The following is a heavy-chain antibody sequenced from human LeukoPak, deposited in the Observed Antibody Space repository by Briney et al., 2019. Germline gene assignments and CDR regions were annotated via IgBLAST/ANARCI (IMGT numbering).Heavy chain of an antibody. J-gene: IGHJ4*02. CDR2: ISAYNGNT. V-gene: IGHV1-18*04. D-gene: IGHD3-10*01. Sequence: RASVKVSCKASRYTFTNYYMYCVRQAPGQGLEWMGWISAYNGNTNYAQKLQGRVTMTTDTSTSTAYMELRSLRSDDTVVYYCARDQTIRGSISAYWGQGTLVTVSS. CDR3: ARDQTIRGSISAY. CDR1: RYTFTNYY.